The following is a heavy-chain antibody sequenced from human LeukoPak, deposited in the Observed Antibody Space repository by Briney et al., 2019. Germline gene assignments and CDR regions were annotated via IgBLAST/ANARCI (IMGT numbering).Heavy chain of an antibody. CDR3: ARLQPNLFDY. CDR2: IYYSGST. J-gene: IGHJ4*02. V-gene: IGHV4-39*01. Sequence: SETLSLTCTASGGSISSSSYYWGWIRQPPGKGLEWIGSIYYSGSTYYNPSLKSRVTISVDTSKNQFSLKLSSVTAADTAVYYCARLQPNLFDYWGQGTLVTVSS. D-gene: IGHD5-18*01. CDR1: GGSISSSSYY.